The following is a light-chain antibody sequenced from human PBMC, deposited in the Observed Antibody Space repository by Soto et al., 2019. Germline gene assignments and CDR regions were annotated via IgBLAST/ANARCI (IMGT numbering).Light chain of an antibody. Sequence: QSVLTQPASVSGSPGQSITISCTGTSSDVGAYNFVSWHQQHPGKAPKLMIYNVYDRPSGISYRFSGSKSGNTASLTISGLQGEDEADYYCCSYGTSSTYVFGSGTKVTVL. CDR3: CSYGTSSTYV. CDR2: NVY. CDR1: SSDVGAYNF. V-gene: IGLV2-14*03. J-gene: IGLJ1*01.